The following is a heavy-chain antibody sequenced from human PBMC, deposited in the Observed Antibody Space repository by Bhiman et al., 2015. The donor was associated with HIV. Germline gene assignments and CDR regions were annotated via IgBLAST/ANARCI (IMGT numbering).Heavy chain of an antibody. V-gene: IGHV3-48*03. CDR3: ARDGTEYSSALVFDY. CDR1: GFTFSSYE. Sequence: EVQLVESGGGLVQPGGSLRLSCAASGFTFSSYEMNWVRQAPGKGLEWVSYISSGGSTIYYADSVKGRFTISRDNAKNSLYLQMNSLRAEDTAVYFCARDGTEYSSALVFDYWGQGTLVSVSS. J-gene: IGHJ4*02. D-gene: IGHD6-19*01. CDR2: ISSGGSTI.